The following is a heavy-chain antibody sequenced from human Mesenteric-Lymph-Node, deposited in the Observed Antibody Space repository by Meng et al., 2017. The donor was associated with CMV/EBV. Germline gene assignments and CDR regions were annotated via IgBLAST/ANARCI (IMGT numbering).Heavy chain of an antibody. CDR1: GFSFSDFG. CDR2: ISFDGNNE. V-gene: IGHV3-30*03. Sequence: GESLKISCAASGFSFSDFGFNWVRQAPGKGLEWVAVISFDGNNEYYADSVKGRFTISRDDSMNTVYLQMNGLRGEDTAVFYCARDSVVDVWGQGTTVTVSS. D-gene: IGHD5/OR15-5a*01. J-gene: IGHJ6*02. CDR3: ARDSVVDV.